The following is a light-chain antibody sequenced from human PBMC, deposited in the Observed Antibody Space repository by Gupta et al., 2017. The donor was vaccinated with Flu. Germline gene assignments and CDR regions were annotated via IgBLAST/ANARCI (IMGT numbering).Light chain of an antibody. V-gene: IGKV2-30*01. CDR3: MQGAHWPWA. Sequence: ISCRVSQSPVKSDGKTYLHWFQQRPSQAPRGLIYPVSYLGSWGPDRFSGRGSGTDFKLKSRRVEGEDVGIYFCMQGAHWPWAVGQGDKVEIK. CDR2: PVS. CDR1: QSPVKSDGKTY. J-gene: IGKJ1*01.